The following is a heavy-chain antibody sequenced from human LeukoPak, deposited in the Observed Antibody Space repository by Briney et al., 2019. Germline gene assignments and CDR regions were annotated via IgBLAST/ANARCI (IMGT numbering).Heavy chain of an antibody. D-gene: IGHD3-22*01. Sequence: GGSLRLSCEASGFTFSSYAIHWVRQAPGKGLGWVSVISGSGNDIFYADSVAGRFIISRDNSESKVYLQIHSMRAEDTAMYYCAKDAVDYFDNSGGAFDSWGQGTLVTVSS. CDR1: GFTFSSYA. CDR2: ISGSGNDI. CDR3: AKDAVDYFDNSGGAFDS. J-gene: IGHJ4*02. V-gene: IGHV3-23*01.